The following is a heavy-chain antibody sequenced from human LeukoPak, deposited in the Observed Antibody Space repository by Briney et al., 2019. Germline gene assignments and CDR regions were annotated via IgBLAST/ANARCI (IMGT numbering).Heavy chain of an antibody. CDR2: ISGSGGST. D-gene: IGHD2-2*03. CDR3: AKGNGYCSSTSCYAPSYYYYYGMDV. J-gene: IGHJ6*02. Sequence: GGSLRLSCAASGFTFRSYAMSWVRQAPGKGLEWVSAISGSGGSTYYADSVKGRFTISRDNSKNTLYLQMNSLRAEDTAVYYCAKGNGYCSSTSCYAPSYYYYYGMDVWGQGTTVTVSS. CDR1: GFTFRSYA. V-gene: IGHV3-23*01.